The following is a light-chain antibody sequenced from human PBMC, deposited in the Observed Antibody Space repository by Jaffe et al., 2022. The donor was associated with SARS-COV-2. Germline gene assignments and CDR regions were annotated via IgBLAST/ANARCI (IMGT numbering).Light chain of an antibody. CDR3: ATWDDSLSGPV. CDR2: TND. V-gene: IGLV1-47*01. J-gene: IGLJ3*02. Sequence: QSVLTQPPSASGTPGQRVTISCSGSSSNIGSNDVHWYHQLPGTAPKLLIYTNDQRPSGVPDRFSGSKSGTSASLAISGLRSEDEADYYCATWDDSLSGPVFGGGTKLTVL. CDR1: SSNIGSND.